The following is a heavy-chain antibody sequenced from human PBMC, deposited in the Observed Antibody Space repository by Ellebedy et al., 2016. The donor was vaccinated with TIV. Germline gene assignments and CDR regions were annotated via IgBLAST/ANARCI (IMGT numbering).Heavy chain of an antibody. V-gene: IGHV4-39*01. CDR3: ARRALSGYSPDY. CDR2: IYYSGST. D-gene: IGHD5-12*01. Sequence: SETLSLTXTVSGGSISSGGYYWGWIRQPPGKGLEWIGSIYYSGSTYYNPSLKSRVTISVDTSKNQFSLKLSSVTAADTAVYYCARRALSGYSPDYWGQGTLVTVSS. CDR1: GGSISSGGYY. J-gene: IGHJ4*02.